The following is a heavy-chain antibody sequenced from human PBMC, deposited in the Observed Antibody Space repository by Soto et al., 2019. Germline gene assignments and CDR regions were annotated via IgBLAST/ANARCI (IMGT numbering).Heavy chain of an antibody. D-gene: IGHD5-18*01. CDR1: GFTFSSYW. CDR3: ARGQWIQKFDY. Sequence: EVQLVESGGGLVQPGGSLRLSCTASGFTFSSYWMHWVRQAPGKGLVWVSRVNSDGSSTSYADSVKGRFTVSRDNAKNTLYLQMNSLRAVDTAVYYCARGQWIQKFDYWGQGTLVTVSS. V-gene: IGHV3-74*01. CDR2: VNSDGSST. J-gene: IGHJ4*02.